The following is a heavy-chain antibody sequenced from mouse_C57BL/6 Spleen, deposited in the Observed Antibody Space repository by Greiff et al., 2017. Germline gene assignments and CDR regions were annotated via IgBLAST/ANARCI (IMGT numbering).Heavy chain of an antibody. J-gene: IGHJ4*01. CDR2: IDPSDSYT. D-gene: IGHD2-3*01. Sequence: QVQLQQPGAELVKPGASVKLSCKASGYTFTSYWMQWVKQRPGQGLEWIGEIDPSDSYTNYHQKFKGKATLTVDTSSSTAYMQLSSLTSEDSAVYYCARTGYDGYYVYYAMDDWGQGTSVTVSS. V-gene: IGHV1-50*01. CDR1: GYTFTSYW. CDR3: ARTGYDGYYVYYAMDD.